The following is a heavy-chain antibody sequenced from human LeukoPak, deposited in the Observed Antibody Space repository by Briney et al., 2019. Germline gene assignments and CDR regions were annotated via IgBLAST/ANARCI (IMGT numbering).Heavy chain of an antibody. CDR3: ARQRDSGFDFDS. Sequence: GEPLKISFMGSGYSFTNYWIGWVRQVPGSGLEWMGVIYPSDSDTRYSPSFQDQVTISAAKSIDTAYLQWSSLKASDTAMYYCARQRDSGFDFDSWGQGTLVTVSS. J-gene: IGHJ4*02. V-gene: IGHV5-51*01. CDR2: IYPSDSDT. CDR1: GYSFTNYW. D-gene: IGHD5-12*01.